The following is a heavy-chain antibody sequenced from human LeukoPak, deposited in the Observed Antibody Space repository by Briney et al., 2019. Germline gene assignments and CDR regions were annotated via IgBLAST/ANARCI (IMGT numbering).Heavy chain of an antibody. CDR3: ARLAALRDY. D-gene: IGHD6-6*01. V-gene: IGHV3-30*03. Sequence: GGSLRLSCAASGFTFSSYGMHWVRQAPGKGLEWVAVISYDGSNKYYADSVKGRFTISRDNSKNTLYLQMNSLRAEDTAVYYCARLAALRDYWGQGTLVTASS. J-gene: IGHJ4*02. CDR1: GFTFSSYG. CDR2: ISYDGSNK.